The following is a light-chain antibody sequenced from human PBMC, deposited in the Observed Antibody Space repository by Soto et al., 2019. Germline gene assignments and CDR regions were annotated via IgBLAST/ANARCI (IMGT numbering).Light chain of an antibody. CDR3: SSYTSSSTLYV. V-gene: IGLV2-14*01. CDR1: SSDVGGYNY. Sequence: QSALTQPASVSGSPGQSITISCTGTSSDVGGYNYVSWYQQHQGQAPKLMIYDVSNRPSGVSNRFSGSKSGNTASLTSSGLQAEDEADYYCSSYTSSSTLYVFGTGTKVTVL. CDR2: DVS. J-gene: IGLJ1*01.